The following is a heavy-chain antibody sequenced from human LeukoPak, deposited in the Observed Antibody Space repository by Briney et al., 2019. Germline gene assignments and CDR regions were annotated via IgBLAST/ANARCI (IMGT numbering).Heavy chain of an antibody. CDR3: ARDSGSSEYYFDY. CDR1: GFTFSSYS. CDR2: ISSSSSYI. J-gene: IGHJ4*02. Sequence: GGSLGLSCAASGFTFSSYSMNWVRQAPGKGLEWVSSISSSSSYIYYADSVKGRFTISRDNAKNSLYLQMNSLRAEDTAVYYCARDSGSSEYYFDYWGQGTLVTVSS. D-gene: IGHD1-26*01. V-gene: IGHV3-21*01.